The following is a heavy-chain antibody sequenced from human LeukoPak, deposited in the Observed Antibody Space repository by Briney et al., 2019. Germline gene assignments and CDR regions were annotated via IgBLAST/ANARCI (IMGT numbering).Heavy chain of an antibody. CDR1: GGSFSGYY. J-gene: IGHJ4*02. V-gene: IGHV4-34*01. D-gene: IGHD5-12*01. CDR3: ARGGPLRPNDY. Sequence: SETLSLTCAVYGGSFSGYYWSWIRQPPGKGLEWIGEINRSGSTNYSPSLKSRVTISVDTSKNQLSLKLSSVTATDTAVYYRARGGPLRPNDYWGQGTLVTVSS. CDR2: INRSGST.